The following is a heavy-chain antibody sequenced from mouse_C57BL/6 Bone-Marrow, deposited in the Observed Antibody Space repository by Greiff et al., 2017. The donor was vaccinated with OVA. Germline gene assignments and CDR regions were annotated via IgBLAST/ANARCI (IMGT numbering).Heavy chain of an antibody. CDR1: GYTFTSYW. CDR3: ARDYDSDWYVDG. CDR2: IDPSDSYT. Sequence: QVQLQQPGAELVMPGASVKLSCKASGYTFTSYWMHWVQQRPGQGLEWIGEIDPSDSYTNYNQKFKGNSTLTVDKSSSTAYMQLSSLTSEDSAVYYWARDYDSDWYVDGWGTGTTVTVSS. V-gene: IGHV1-69*01. J-gene: IGHJ1*03. D-gene: IGHD2-4*01.